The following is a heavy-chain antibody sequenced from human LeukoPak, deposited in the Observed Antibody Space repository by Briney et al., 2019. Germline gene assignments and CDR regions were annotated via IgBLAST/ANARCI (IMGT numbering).Heavy chain of an antibody. V-gene: IGHV3-7*02. CDR2: IKADGSEI. J-gene: IGHJ4*02. CDR1: GFTFSGHW. Sequence: GGSLRLSCAASGFTFSGHWMDWVRQAPGKGLEWVANIKADGSEIYYVDSVKGRFTISRDNAKNFLYLQMNSLRAEGTAVYYCARASNWNDADFEYWGQGTLVTVSS. D-gene: IGHD1-1*01. CDR3: ARASNWNDADFEY.